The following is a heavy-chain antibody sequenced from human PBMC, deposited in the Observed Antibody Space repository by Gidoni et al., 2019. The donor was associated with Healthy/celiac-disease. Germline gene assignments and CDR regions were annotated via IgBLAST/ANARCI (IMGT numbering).Heavy chain of an antibody. J-gene: IGHJ6*02. CDR2: INPNSGGT. D-gene: IGHD3-10*01. CDR1: GYTFTGYY. Sequence: QVQLVQSGAEVKKPGASVKVSCKASGYTFTGYYMHWVRQAPGQGLEWMGWINPNSGGTNYAQKFQGWVTMTRDTSISTVYMELSRLRSDDTAVYYCARGDYYGSGSYSGGDYYGMDVWGQGTTVTVSS. V-gene: IGHV1-2*04. CDR3: ARGDYYGSGSYSGGDYYGMDV.